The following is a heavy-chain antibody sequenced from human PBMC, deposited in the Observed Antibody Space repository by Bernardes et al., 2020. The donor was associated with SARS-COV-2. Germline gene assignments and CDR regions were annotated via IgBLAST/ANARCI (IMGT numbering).Heavy chain of an antibody. D-gene: IGHD3-3*01. V-gene: IGHV3-23*01. CDR3: AKDDDRPLFGAPGFDS. Sequence: GSLKHSCAASGFTFTKYDMSWVRQAPGKGLEWVSGISGSGNTTYYADSVKGRFTISRDNSKNTLFLQMDSLRAEDTAVYYCAKDDDRPLFGAPGFDSWGQGTLVTVSS. CDR1: GFTFTKYD. J-gene: IGHJ4*02. CDR2: ISGSGNTT.